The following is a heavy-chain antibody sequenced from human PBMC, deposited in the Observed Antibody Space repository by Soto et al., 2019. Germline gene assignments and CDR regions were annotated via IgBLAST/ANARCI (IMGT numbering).Heavy chain of an antibody. J-gene: IGHJ4*02. D-gene: IGHD3-22*01. V-gene: IGHV2-5*02. CDR1: GFSLSTSGVG. CDR3: ARFNYYDSSGYYYLVFFDY. CDR2: IYWDDDK. Sequence: ESGPTLVNPTQTLTLTCTFSGFSLSTSGVGVGWIRQPPGKALEWLALIYWDDDKRYSPSLKSRLTITKDTSKNQVVLTMTNMDPVDTATYYCARFNYYDSSGYYYLVFFDYWGQGTLVTVSS.